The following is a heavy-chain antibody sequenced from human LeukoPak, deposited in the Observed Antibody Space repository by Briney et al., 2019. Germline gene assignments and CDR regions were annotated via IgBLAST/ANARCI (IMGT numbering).Heavy chain of an antibody. J-gene: IGHJ4*02. CDR2: INPRTGGS. CDR3: ARGDTFWSGPLFDY. CDR1: GYTFSAYY. V-gene: IGHV1-2*02. D-gene: IGHD3-3*01. Sequence: ASVKVSCKASGYTFSAYYMHWVRQAPGQGLEWMGWINPRTGGSKSAQDFQGRVTMTGDTSINTVYMEIRGLRPDDTAIYYCARGDTFWSGPLFDYWGQGALVTVSS.